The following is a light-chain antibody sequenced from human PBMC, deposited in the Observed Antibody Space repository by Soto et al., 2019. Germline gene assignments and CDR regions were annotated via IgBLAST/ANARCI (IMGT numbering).Light chain of an antibody. CDR3: QHRYNWPLT. CDR2: DAS. CDR1: QDINTY. J-gene: IGKJ4*01. Sequence: EVVLTQSPVTLSLSPGEKATLSCMASQDINTYLGWYQQKPGQPPRLLMYDASNRASGVPARFGGSGSGTNFTLTIDTLEPEDFAIYYCQHRYNWPLTFGAGTKVDIK. V-gene: IGKV3-11*01.